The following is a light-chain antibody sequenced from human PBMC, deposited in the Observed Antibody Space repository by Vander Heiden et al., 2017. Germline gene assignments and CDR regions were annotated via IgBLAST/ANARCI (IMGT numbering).Light chain of an antibody. Sequence: SVLTQPPAASGAPGQRATISCTASSSNVGAGYDVHWYQQLPGTAPKLLFYGNSSRPAGVPDRFSGSKSGTSASLAITGLQAEDEADYYCQSYDSSLSTVFGGGTKLTVL. CDR1: SSNVGAGYD. CDR2: GNS. CDR3: QSYDSSLSTV. V-gene: IGLV1-40*01. J-gene: IGLJ2*01.